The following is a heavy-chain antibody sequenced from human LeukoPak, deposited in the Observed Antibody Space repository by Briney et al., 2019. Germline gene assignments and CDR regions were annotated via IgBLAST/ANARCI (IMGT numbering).Heavy chain of an antibody. CDR1: GFTFGDYA. V-gene: IGHV3-49*04. Sequence: GGSLRLSCTASGFTFGDYAMTWVRQAPGKGLEWVGFIRSKIYGGTPEYAASVKGRFTISRDDSEGVAYLQMNSLKTEDTAVYYCTRDQTPYYWGQGTLVTVAS. CDR2: IRSKIYGGTP. J-gene: IGHJ4*02. CDR3: TRDQTPYY.